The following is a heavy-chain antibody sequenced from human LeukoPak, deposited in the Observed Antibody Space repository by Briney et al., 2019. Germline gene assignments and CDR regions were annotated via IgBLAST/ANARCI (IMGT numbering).Heavy chain of an antibody. CDR1: SGSISNYY. CDR3: ARAPAAGRGNYFDY. Sequence: PSETLSLTCTVSSGSISNYYWSWIRQPPGKGLEWIGYIYYSGITNYNPSLKSRVTISVDTSKNQFSLKLSSVTAADTAVYYCARAPAAGRGNYFDYWGQGTLVTVSS. D-gene: IGHD6-13*01. V-gene: IGHV4-59*01. J-gene: IGHJ4*02. CDR2: IYYSGIT.